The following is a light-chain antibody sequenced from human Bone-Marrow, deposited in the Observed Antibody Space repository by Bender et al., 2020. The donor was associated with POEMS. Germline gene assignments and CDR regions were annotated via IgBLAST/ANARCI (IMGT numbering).Light chain of an antibody. CDR2: ASH. CDR3: AVWDDSLNGWV. V-gene: IGLV1-44*01. Sequence: QSVLTQPPSASGTPGQRVTISCSGGSSNIGAHAVNWYQHLPGTAPNLLIYASHRRPSEVPDRFSGSRSGTSASLAISGLQSEDEADYYCAVWDDSLNGWVFGGETKLTVL. CDR1: SSNIGAHA. J-gene: IGLJ3*02.